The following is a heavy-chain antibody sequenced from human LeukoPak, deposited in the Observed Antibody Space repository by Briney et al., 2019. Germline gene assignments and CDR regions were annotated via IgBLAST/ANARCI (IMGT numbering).Heavy chain of an antibody. CDR3: TKWGDYDILTGYYDSDY. CDR1: GFTFSSYA. D-gene: IGHD3-9*01. CDR2: VSGRDTST. J-gene: IGHJ4*02. V-gene: IGHV3-23*01. Sequence: GGSLRLSCAASGFTFSSYAMSWVRQAPGKGLEWVSAVSGRDTSTYYADSVKGRFTISRDNSKNTLYLQMNSLRAEDTAIYYCTKWGDYDILTGYYDSDYWGQGTLVTVSS.